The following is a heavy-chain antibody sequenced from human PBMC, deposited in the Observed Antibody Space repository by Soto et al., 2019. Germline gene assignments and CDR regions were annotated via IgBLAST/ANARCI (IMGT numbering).Heavy chain of an antibody. CDR1: GYTFTIYG. Sequence: GASVKVSCKASGYTFTIYGISGVRQAPGQGLEGMGWISAYNGNTNYAQKLQGRVTMTTDTSTSTASMELRSLRSDDTAVYSCARDGWRSSSWQFDYWGQGTLVTVSS. CDR3: ARDGWRSSSWQFDY. D-gene: IGHD6-13*01. CDR2: ISAYNGNT. V-gene: IGHV1-18*04. J-gene: IGHJ4*02.